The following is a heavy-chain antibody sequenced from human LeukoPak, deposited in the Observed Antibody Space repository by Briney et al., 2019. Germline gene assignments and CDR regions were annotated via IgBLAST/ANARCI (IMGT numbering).Heavy chain of an antibody. J-gene: IGHJ4*02. V-gene: IGHV3-74*01. CDR2: ISSDGTTT. CDR3: VCIPVGF. Sequence: AGGSLRLSCAASGFTFSNYWMHWVRQAPGKGLVWVSRISSDGTTTNYADSVKGRFTISRDNAKNTFYLQMNSLGAEDTAIYFCVCIPVGFWGQGPLVTVSS. D-gene: IGHD2-8*02. CDR1: GFTFSNYW.